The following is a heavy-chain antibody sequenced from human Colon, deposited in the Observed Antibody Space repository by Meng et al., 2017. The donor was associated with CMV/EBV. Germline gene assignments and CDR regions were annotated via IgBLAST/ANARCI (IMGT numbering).Heavy chain of an antibody. D-gene: IGHD6-25*01. CDR2: ISGSGDNV. Sequence: GGSLRLSCVTSGFSFKNHAMNWVRHIPGKGLEWVSSISGSGDNVYYPESVKGRLTISRDNSKNTLYLQMNSLRVEDTAVYYCTKGAQYDASGYMDFWGQGTLVTVSS. V-gene: IGHV3-23*01. J-gene: IGHJ4*02. CDR3: TKGAQYDASGYMDF. CDR1: GFSFKNHA.